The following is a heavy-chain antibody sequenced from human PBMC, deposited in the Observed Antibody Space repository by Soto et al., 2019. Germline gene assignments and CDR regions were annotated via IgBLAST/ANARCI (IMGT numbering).Heavy chain of an antibody. J-gene: IGHJ4*02. CDR2: IIPIFGTA. D-gene: IGHD3-22*01. CDR3: ARMYYYDSSGYYYLDY. Sequence: QVQLVQSGAEVKKPGSSVKVSCKASGGTFSSYAISWVRQAPGQGLEWMGGIIPIFGTANYAQKFQRRVTITADESTSTAHMELSSLRSEDTAVYYCARMYYYDSSGYYYLDYWGQGTLVTVSS. CDR1: GGTFSSYA. V-gene: IGHV1-69*01.